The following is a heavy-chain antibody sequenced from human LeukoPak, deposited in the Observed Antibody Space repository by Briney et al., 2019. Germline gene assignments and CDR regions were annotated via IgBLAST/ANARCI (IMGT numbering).Heavy chain of an antibody. CDR3: AKDKAPIAAAGTGGDWYFDL. J-gene: IGHJ2*01. V-gene: IGHV3-9*01. Sequence: GGSLRLSCAASGFTFSSYSMNWVRQAPGKGLEWVSGISWNSGSIGYADSVKGRFTISRDNAKNSLYLQMNSLRAEDTALYYCAKDKAPIAAAGTGGDWYFDLWGRGTLVTVSS. CDR1: GFTFSSYS. D-gene: IGHD6-13*01. CDR2: ISWNSGSI.